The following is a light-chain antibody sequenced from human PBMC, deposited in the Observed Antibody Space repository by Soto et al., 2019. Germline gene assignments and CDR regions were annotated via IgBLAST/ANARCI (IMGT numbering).Light chain of an antibody. CDR1: QSVSSW. J-gene: IGKJ2*01. V-gene: IGKV1-5*03. CDR3: QQYHSYSYT. CDR2: KAS. Sequence: DIQMTQSPSTLSASVGDRVTITCRASQSVSSWLAWYQQKPGKAPNLLIFKASNLENGVPSRFSGSGSGREFSLTISSLEPDDFAAYYCQQYHSYSYTFGQGTKLEI.